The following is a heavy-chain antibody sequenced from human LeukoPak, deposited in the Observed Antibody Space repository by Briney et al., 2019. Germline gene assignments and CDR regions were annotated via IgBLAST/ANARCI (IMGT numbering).Heavy chain of an antibody. CDR1: GYRFTSYW. D-gene: IGHD1-14*01. V-gene: IGHV5-51*01. CDR3: EKKVLNEDAFDI. Sequence: GESLKISCKGSGYRFTSYWSGWVRQMPGKGVEWMVIIYPTDSDTRYSPSLQGQVTISANKTISTAYLQWSSLKASDTAIYYCEKKVLNEDAFDIWGQGTMVTVSS. CDR2: IYPTDSDT. J-gene: IGHJ3*02.